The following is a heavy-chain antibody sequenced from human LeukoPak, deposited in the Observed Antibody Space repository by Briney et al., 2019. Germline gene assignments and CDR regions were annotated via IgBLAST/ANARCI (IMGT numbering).Heavy chain of an antibody. CDR2: IYYSGST. D-gene: IGHD3-22*01. CDR1: GRSISSYY. V-gene: IGHV4-59*01. CDR3: ASAMIGVPDDAFDS. Sequence: SETLSLTCTVSGRSISSYYWSWIRQPPGKGLEWIGYIYYSGSTNYNPSLKSRVTISVDTSKNQFSLRLSSVSAADTAVYYCASAMIGVPDDAFDSWGQGTMVTVSS. J-gene: IGHJ3*02.